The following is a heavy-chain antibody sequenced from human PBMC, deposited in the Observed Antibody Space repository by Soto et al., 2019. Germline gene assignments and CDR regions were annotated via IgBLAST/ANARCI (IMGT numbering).Heavy chain of an antibody. CDR3: ARGPVVVVPDDMFTRHNWFDP. Sequence: QVQLVQSGAEVREPGSSVKVSCKASGGTFRTYSITWVRQAPGQGLEWMGKINPILDIANYAQKFQGRVRITADKSTSIAYVELNGLLFEDTAVYYCARGPVVVVPDDMFTRHNWFDPWGQGTRVTVSP. D-gene: IGHD2-2*01. CDR2: INPILDIA. CDR1: GGTFRTYS. J-gene: IGHJ5*02. V-gene: IGHV1-69*02.